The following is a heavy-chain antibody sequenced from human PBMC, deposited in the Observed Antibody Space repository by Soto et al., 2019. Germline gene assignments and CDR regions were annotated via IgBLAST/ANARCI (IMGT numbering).Heavy chain of an antibody. D-gene: IGHD6-13*01. J-gene: IGHJ4*02. CDR3: AKDRAPEYSSSWYPTGFDY. CDR1: GFTFSSYA. Sequence: GESLKISCAASGFTFSSYAMSWVRQAPGKGLEWVSAISGSGGSTYYADSVKGRFTISRDNSKNTLYLQMNSLRAEDTAVYYCAKDRAPEYSSSWYPTGFDYWGQGTLVTVSS. V-gene: IGHV3-23*01. CDR2: ISGSGGST.